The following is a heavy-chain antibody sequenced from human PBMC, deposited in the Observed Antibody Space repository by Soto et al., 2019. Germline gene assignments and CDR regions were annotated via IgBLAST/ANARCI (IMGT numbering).Heavy chain of an antibody. J-gene: IGHJ4*02. CDR3: ARDVWDSSGYYLDY. V-gene: IGHV3-33*01. D-gene: IGHD3-22*01. CDR1: GFTFSSYG. CDR2: IKYDGSEK. Sequence: QPGGSLRLSCAASGFTFSSYGMHWVRQAPGKGLEWVAAIKYDGSEKYYADTAKGRFTISRDSSRNTLYLQMNSLRAEDTAVYYCARDVWDSSGYYLDYWGQGTLVTVSS.